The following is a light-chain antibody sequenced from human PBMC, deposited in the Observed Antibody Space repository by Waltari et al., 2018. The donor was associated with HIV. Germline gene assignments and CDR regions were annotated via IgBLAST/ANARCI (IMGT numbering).Light chain of an antibody. CDR1: QSINNN. V-gene: IGKV3-15*01. J-gene: IGKJ2*01. CDR2: GAS. Sequence: EIVMTQSPATLSVSPGERATLSCRASQSINNNLAWYQQKPGQAPRLLIYGASTRATGIPASFSGSGSSTEFALTISSLQSGDFAVYFCQQYKNWPYTFGQGTKLEIK. CDR3: QQYKNWPYT.